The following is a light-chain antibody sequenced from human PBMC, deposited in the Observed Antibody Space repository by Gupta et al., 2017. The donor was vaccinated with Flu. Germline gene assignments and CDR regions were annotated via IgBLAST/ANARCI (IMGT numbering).Light chain of an antibody. CDR3: NSYTSAATRV. CDR1: SSDFGGYDY. J-gene: IGLJ1*01. V-gene: IGLV2-14*01. Sequence: GTSSDFGGYDYVSWYQQHPDKAPKLRIYEVTKRPSGVSHRFSGSKSGYTASLTISDLQAEDEAEYVCNSYTSAATRVFGSGTKVTVL. CDR2: EVT.